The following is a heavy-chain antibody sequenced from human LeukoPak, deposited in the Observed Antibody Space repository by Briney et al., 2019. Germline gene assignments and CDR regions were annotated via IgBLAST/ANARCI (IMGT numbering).Heavy chain of an antibody. Sequence: SETLSLTCTVSGGSISSYYWSWIRQPAGKVLEWIGRIYTSGSTNYNPSLKSRVTMSVDTSKNQFSLKLSSVTAADTAVYYCAKDRLTTAFYGDYLDYWGQGTLVTVSS. V-gene: IGHV4-4*07. D-gene: IGHD4-17*01. CDR3: AKDRLTTAFYGDYLDY. J-gene: IGHJ4*02. CDR1: GGSISSYY. CDR2: IYTSGST.